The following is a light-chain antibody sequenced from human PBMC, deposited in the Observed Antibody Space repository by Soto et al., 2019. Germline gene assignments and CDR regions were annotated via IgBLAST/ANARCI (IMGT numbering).Light chain of an antibody. Sequence: SYELTQTPSLSVAPEKTASITCGGDNIGSQSVHWYQHKPGQAPILVMRYDSDRPSGIPERFSGSNSGNTATLTISRVEAGDEADYYCQVWDSSSDRPVFGGGTKLPS. V-gene: IGLV3-21*04. CDR3: QVWDSSSDRPV. CDR1: NIGSQS. CDR2: YDS. J-gene: IGLJ3*02.